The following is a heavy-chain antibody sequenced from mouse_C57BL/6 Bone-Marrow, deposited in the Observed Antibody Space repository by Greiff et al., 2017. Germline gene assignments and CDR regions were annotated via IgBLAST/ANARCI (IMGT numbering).Heavy chain of an antibody. CDR2: INPNNGGT. CDR3: AERYFDV. V-gene: IGHV1-26*01. J-gene: IGHJ1*03. Sequence: EVQLQQSGPELVKPGASVKISCKASGYTFTDYYMNWVKQSHGKSLEWIGDINPNNGGTSYNQKFKGKATLTVDKSSSTAYMELRSLTSEDSAVYYCAERYFDVWGTGTTVTVSS. CDR1: GYTFTDYY.